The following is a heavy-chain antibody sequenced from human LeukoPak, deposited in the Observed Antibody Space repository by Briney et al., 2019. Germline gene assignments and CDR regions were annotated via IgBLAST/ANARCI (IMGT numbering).Heavy chain of an antibody. CDR1: GFTFSSYG. D-gene: IGHD2-21*02. Sequence: PGGSLRLSCAASGFTFSSYGMHWVRQAPGKGLEWVAVIWYDGTNKYYADSVKGRFTISRDNSKNTLYLQMNSLRAEDTAVYYCAKALYRVTTQSDYWGQGTLVTVSS. CDR2: IWYDGTNK. J-gene: IGHJ4*02. CDR3: AKALYRVTTQSDY. V-gene: IGHV3-33*06.